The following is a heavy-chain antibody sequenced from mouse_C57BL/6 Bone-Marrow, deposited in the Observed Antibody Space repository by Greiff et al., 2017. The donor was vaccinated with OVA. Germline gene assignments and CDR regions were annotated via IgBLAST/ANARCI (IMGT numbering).Heavy chain of an antibody. D-gene: IGHD4-1*01. CDR3: ARNWDGDY. V-gene: IGHV1-69*01. CDR1: GYTFTSYW. J-gene: IGHJ2*01. CDR2: IDPSDSYT. Sequence: QVQLKQSGAELVMPGASVKLSCKASGYTFTSYWMHWVKQRPGQGLEWIGEIDPSDSYTNYNQKFKGKSTLTVDKSSSTAYMQLSSLTSEDAAVYYCARNWDGDYWGQGTTLTVSS.